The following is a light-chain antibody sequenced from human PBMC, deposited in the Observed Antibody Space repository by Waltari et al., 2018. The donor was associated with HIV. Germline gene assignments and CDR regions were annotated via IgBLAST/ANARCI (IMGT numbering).Light chain of an antibody. Sequence: QSVLTQPHSVSGAPGQRVTISCTGCSSNIEAGYDVHWYQQLPGTAPKLLIYGNSNRPSGVPDRFSGSKSGTSASLAITGLQAEDEADYYCQSYDSSLSGWVFGGGTKLTVL. CDR3: QSYDSSLSGWV. CDR1: SSNIEAGYD. CDR2: GNS. J-gene: IGLJ3*02. V-gene: IGLV1-40*01.